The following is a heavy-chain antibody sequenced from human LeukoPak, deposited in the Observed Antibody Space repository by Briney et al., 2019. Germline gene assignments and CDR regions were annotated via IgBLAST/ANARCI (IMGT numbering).Heavy chain of an antibody. J-gene: IGHJ2*01. V-gene: IGHV4-34*01. Sequence: SETLSLTCAVYVGSFSGYYWTWIRQPPGKGLEWVGEINYSGSTNYNPSLKSRVTISVDTSKNQFSLKLTSVTAADTAVYYCARDPVWYFDLWGRGTLVTVSS. CDR1: VGSFSGYY. CDR3: ARDPVWYFDL. CDR2: INYSGST.